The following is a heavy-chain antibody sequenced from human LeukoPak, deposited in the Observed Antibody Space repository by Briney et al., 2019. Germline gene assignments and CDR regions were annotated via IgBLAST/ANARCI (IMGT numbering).Heavy chain of an antibody. D-gene: IGHD3-3*01. CDR3: ARDRAWNYFDY. J-gene: IGHJ4*02. CDR2: ISSSSSTI. V-gene: IGHV3-48*01. CDR1: GFTFSSYS. Sequence: GGSLRLSCAASGFTFSSYSMNWVRQAPGKGLEWVSYISSSSSTIYYADSVKGRFTISRDNSKNTLYLQMDSLRAEDTAVYYCARDRAWNYFDYWGQGTLVTVSS.